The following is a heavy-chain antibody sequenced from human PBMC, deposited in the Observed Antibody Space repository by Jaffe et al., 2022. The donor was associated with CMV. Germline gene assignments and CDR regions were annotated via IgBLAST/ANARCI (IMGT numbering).Heavy chain of an antibody. J-gene: IGHJ6*02. D-gene: IGHD4-17*01. V-gene: IGHV3-48*02. Sequence: EVQLVESGGGLVQPGGSLRLSCAASGFTFSSYSMNWVRQAPGKGLEWVSYISSSSSTIYYADSVKGRFTISRDNAKNSLYLQMNSLRDEDTAVYYCARDLTTVTTVRYYYYGMDVWGQGTTVTVSS. CDR2: ISSSSSTI. CDR3: ARDLTTVTTVRYYYYGMDV. CDR1: GFTFSSYS.